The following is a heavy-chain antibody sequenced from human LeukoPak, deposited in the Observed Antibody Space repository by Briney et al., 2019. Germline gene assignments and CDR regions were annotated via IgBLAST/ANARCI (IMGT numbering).Heavy chain of an antibody. CDR2: IYPGDSDT. CDR1: GYSFPTYW. J-gene: IGHJ5*02. CDR3: ARQTGKIPRLGWFDP. D-gene: IGHD2-21*01. Sequence: GESLKISCKGSGYSFPTYWIAWVRQMPGKGLEWMGIIYPGDSDTRYSPSFQGQVTISADKSISTAYLQWSSLKASDTAIYYRARQTGKIPRLGWFDPWGQGTLVTVSS. V-gene: IGHV5-51*01.